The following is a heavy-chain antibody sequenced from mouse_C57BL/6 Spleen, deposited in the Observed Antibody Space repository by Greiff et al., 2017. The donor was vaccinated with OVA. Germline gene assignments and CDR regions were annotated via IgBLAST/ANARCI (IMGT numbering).Heavy chain of an antibody. CDR1: GFTFSSYA. D-gene: IGHD4-1*01. CDR2: ISSGGDYI. CDR3: TRGALTGAMDY. V-gene: IGHV5-9-1*02. J-gene: IGHJ4*01. Sequence: EVKLVESGEGLVKPGGSLKLSCAASGFTFSSYAMSWVRQTPEKRLEWVAYISSGGDYIYYADTVKGRFTISRDNARNTLYLQMRSLKSEDTAMYYCTRGALTGAMDYWGQGTSVTVSS.